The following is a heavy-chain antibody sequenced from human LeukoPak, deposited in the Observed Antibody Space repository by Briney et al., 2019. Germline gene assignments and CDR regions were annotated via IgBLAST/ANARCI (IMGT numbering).Heavy chain of an antibody. CDR1: GYTFTGYY. CDR2: INPNSGGT. V-gene: IGHV1-2*06. Sequence: ASVKVSCKASGYTFTGYYMRWVRQAPGQGLEWMGRINPNSGGTNYAQKFQGRVTMTRDTSISTAYMELSRLRSDDTAVYYCARNYDSSGYYYFYYFDYWGQGTLVTVSS. D-gene: IGHD3-22*01. J-gene: IGHJ4*02. CDR3: ARNYDSSGYYYFYYFDY.